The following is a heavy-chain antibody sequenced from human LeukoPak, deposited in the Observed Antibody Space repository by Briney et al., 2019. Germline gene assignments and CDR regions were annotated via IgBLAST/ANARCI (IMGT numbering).Heavy chain of an antibody. D-gene: IGHD3-16*01. CDR3: AREGLGHAFDI. CDR2: INPKSGGT. J-gene: IGHJ3*02. V-gene: IGHV1-2*02. CDR1: GYPFNNYY. Sequence: ASVKVSCKASGYPFNNYYVHWVRQAPGQGLEWMGWINPKSGGTKSEQSFQGRVAMTRDTSINTVYMELSRLKSDDTAVYFCAREGLGHAFDIWGQGTMVTVSS.